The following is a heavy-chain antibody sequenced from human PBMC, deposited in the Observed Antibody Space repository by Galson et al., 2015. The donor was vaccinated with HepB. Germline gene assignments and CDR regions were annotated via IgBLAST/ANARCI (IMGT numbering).Heavy chain of an antibody. V-gene: IGHV1-2*06. J-gene: IGHJ6*03. D-gene: IGHD5-12*01. CDR1: GYTFTGYY. Sequence: SVKVSCKASGYTFTGYYMHWVRQAPGQGLEWMGRINPNSGGTNYAQKFQGRVTMTRDTSISTAYMELSRLRSDDTAVYYCARDYRDYSGYIPSYYYYMDVWGKGTTVTVSS. CDR3: ARDYRDYSGYIPSYYYYMDV. CDR2: INPNSGGT.